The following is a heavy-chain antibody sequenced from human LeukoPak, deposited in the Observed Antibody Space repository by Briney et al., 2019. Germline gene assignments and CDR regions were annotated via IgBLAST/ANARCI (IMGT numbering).Heavy chain of an antibody. Sequence: GGSLRLSCAASGFTFSSYNMNWVRQAPGKGLEWVSYISSSGSTIYYADSVKGRFTISRDNAKNSLYLQMNSLRAEDTAVYYCVRGAYSSSWLNFDYWGQGTLVTVSS. J-gene: IGHJ4*02. V-gene: IGHV3-48*01. D-gene: IGHD6-13*01. CDR1: GFTFSSYN. CDR2: ISSSGSTI. CDR3: VRGAYSSSWLNFDY.